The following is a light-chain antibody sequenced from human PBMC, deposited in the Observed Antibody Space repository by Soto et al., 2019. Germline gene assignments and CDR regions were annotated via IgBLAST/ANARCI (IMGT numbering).Light chain of an antibody. J-gene: IGKJ4*01. CDR3: QQLNSYPPLT. V-gene: IGKV1-9*01. Sequence: IQLTQSPSSLSASVGDRVTITCRASQGISSYLAWYQQKPGKAPKLLIYAASTLQSGVPSRFSGSGSGTDFTLTISSLQPDDFASYYCQQLNSYPPLTFGGWTKLEIK. CDR1: QGISSY. CDR2: AAS.